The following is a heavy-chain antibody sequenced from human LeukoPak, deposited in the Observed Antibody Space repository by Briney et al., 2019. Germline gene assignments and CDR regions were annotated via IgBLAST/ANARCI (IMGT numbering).Heavy chain of an antibody. CDR3: ANRNGQRFLEWLHEVHFDY. Sequence: GGSLRLSCAASEFTFSSFAMSWVRQAPGKGLEWVSDISATVDSTYYTDSVKGRFTISRDNSKNTLYLQMNSLRAEDTAVYYCANRNGQRFLEWLHEVHFDYWGQGTPVTLSP. CDR1: EFTFSSFA. D-gene: IGHD3-3*01. CDR2: ISATVDST. V-gene: IGHV3-23*01. J-gene: IGHJ4*02.